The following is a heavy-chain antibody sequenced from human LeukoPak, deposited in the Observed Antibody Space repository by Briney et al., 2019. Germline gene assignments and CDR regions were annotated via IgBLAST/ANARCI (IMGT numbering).Heavy chain of an antibody. D-gene: IGHD6-13*01. J-gene: IGHJ3*02. CDR1: GFTFDDYA. CDR3: AKGGYSSSVDAFDI. CDR2: ISWNSGSI. Sequence: GGSLRLSCAASGFTFDDYAMHWVRQAPGKGLEWVSGISWNSGSIGYADSVKGRFTISRDNAKNSLYLQMNSLRAEDMALYYCAKGGYSSSVDAFDIWGKGTMVTVS. V-gene: IGHV3-9*03.